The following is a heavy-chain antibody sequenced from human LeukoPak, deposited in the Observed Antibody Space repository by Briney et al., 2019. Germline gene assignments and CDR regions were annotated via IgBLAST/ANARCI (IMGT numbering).Heavy chain of an antibody. D-gene: IGHD2-15*01. J-gene: IGHJ4*02. CDR1: GFIFNNYA. CDR2: ISSSGSTI. V-gene: IGHV3-11*04. CDR3: AREAVVAAGDY. Sequence: GGSLRLSCAASGFIFNNYAMSWIRQAPGKGLEWVSYISSSGSTIYYADSVKGRFTISRDNAKNSLYLQMNSLRAEDTAVYYCAREAVVAAGDYWGQGTLVTVSS.